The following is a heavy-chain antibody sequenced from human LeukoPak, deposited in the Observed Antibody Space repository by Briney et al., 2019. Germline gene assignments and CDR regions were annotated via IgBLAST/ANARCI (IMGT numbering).Heavy chain of an antibody. CDR1: GFAFSSYW. CDR2: ISPDGSAE. CDR3: AKEHSVLTMMRGLDS. D-gene: IGHD3-22*01. V-gene: IGHV3-7*03. J-gene: IGHJ4*02. Sequence: GGSLRLSCVASGFAFSSYWMSWVRQAPGKGLELVANISPDGSAEDYVDSVRGRFAISRDNSKDTLYLQMNSLRVEDTALYYCAKEHSVLTMMRGLDSWGQGTLVTVSS.